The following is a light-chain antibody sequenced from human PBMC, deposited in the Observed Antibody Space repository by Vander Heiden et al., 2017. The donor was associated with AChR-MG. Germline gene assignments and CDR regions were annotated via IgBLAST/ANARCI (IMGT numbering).Light chain of an antibody. Sequence: DIVLTQSPGTLSLSPGERPTLSCRASQSVSSSYLAWYQQKPGQAPRLLIYGASSRATGIPDRCSGSGSGTDFTLTISRLEPEDFAVYYCQQYGSSPPYTFGQGTKLEIK. V-gene: IGKV3-20*01. CDR3: QQYGSSPPYT. CDR2: GAS. J-gene: IGKJ2*01. CDR1: QSVSSSY.